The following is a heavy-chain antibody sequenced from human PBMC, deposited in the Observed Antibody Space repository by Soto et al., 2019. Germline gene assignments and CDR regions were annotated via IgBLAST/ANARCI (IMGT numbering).Heavy chain of an antibody. V-gene: IGHV5-10-1*01. CDR2: IDPSDSYT. CDR3: ASTGYCSSTSCYGVYYYGMDV. CDR1: GYNFINYW. J-gene: IGHJ6*02. Sequence: PGESLKISCKGSGYNFINYWIAWVRQMPGKGLEWMGRIDPSDSYTNYSPSFQGHVTISADKSISTAYLQWSSLKASDAAMYYCASTGYCSSTSCYGVYYYGMDVWGQGTTVTVSS. D-gene: IGHD2-2*01.